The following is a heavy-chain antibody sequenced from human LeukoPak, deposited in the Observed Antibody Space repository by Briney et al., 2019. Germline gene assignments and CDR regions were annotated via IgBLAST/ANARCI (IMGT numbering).Heavy chain of an antibody. CDR3: AREPYDSSGYSGGAFDI. V-gene: IGHV4-30-2*01. D-gene: IGHD3-22*01. Sequence: PSETLSLTCAVSGGSISSGGYSWSWLRQPPGQGLEWIGYIYHSGSTYYNPSLKSRVTISVDRSKNQFSLKLSSVTAADTAVYYCAREPYDSSGYSGGAFDIWGQGTMVTVSS. J-gene: IGHJ3*02. CDR1: GGSISSGGYS. CDR2: IYHSGST.